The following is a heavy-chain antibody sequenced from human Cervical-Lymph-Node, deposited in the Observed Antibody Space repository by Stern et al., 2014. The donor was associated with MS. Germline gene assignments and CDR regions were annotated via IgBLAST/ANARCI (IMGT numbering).Heavy chain of an antibody. CDR2: IIRPVGTA. CDR1: GD. CDR3: ARGAGDNWFDP. J-gene: IGHJ5*02. Sequence: QVQLVQSGAVVKKPGSSVRVSCKASGDISWLRQAPGQGLEWMGGIIRPVGTAHYTQRFQGRPTITADRSTNKTSMELTSPRAEHPAIYSCARGAGDNWFDPWGQGTLVSVSS. D-gene: IGHD3-10*01. V-gene: IGHV1-69*14.